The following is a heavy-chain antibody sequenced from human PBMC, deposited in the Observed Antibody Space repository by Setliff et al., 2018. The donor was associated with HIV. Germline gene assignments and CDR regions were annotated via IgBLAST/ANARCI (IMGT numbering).Heavy chain of an antibody. J-gene: IGHJ4*02. CDR1: AFTFSTFA. CDR2: ISNDGSDQ. Sequence: PGGSLRLSCEVSAFTFSTFAMHWVRQAPGKGPEWVGVISNDGSDQRYAESVKGRFTISRDNSKNTLYLQMNSLRAEDTAVYYCASHCSGGRCYPGTAEIFDYWGQGTLVTVSS. D-gene: IGHD2-15*01. CDR3: ASHCSGGRCYPGTAEIFDY. V-gene: IGHV3-30*07.